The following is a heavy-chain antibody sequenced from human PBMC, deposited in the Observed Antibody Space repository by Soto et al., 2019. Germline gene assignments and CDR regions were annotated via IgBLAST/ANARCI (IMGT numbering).Heavy chain of an antibody. CDR2: IHYSVST. Sequence: SETLSLTCTVSGGSISRYYWTWIRQAPGKGLECIGYIHYSVSTTYNPSLKSRVTMSVDTSKNQFSLRLTSVTRADTAVYYCARDSGWAYSLDYWGQGALLTVSS. V-gene: IGHV4-59*01. CDR3: ARDSGWAYSLDY. CDR1: GGSISRYY. D-gene: IGHD6-19*01. J-gene: IGHJ4*02.